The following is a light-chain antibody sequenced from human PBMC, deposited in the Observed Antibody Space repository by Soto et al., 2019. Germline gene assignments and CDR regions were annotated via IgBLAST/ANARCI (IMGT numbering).Light chain of an antibody. CDR3: QQYFTSPWT. Sequence: DIVMTQSPDSLAVSLGERATFNCKSSQSILDRSKNKYYLAWYQQKSGQPPKLLIYWASLRDSGVPDRFTGSGAGTEFTLTSSSLQAEDVAVYYCQQYFTSPWTFGQGTRVEI. J-gene: IGKJ1*01. CDR2: WAS. CDR1: QSILDRSKNKYY. V-gene: IGKV4-1*01.